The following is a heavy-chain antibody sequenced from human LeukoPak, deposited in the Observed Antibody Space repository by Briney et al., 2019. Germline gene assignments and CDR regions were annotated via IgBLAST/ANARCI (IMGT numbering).Heavy chain of an antibody. CDR3: AHSTGYYFDY. CDR1: GGSISSYY. V-gene: IGHV4-59*01. Sequence: SETLSLTCTVSGGSISSYYWSWIRQPPGKGLEWIGYIYYSGSTNYNPSPKSRVTISVDTSKNQFSLKLSSVTAADTAVYYCAHSTGYYFDYWGQGTLVTVS. CDR2: IYYSGST. D-gene: IGHD2-2*01. J-gene: IGHJ4*02.